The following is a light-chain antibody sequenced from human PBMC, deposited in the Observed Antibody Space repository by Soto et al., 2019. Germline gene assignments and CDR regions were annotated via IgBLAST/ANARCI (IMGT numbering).Light chain of an antibody. Sequence: QTVVTQPPSVSGAPGQRVTISCTGSSANIGADYDVHWYQQFPGTAPKLLIFGNNNRPSGVPDRFSGSKSGTSASLAITGLQAEDEADYYCQSFDRGLRLYVFGTGTKLTVL. CDR1: SANIGADYD. J-gene: IGLJ1*01. CDR2: GNN. CDR3: QSFDRGLRLYV. V-gene: IGLV1-40*01.